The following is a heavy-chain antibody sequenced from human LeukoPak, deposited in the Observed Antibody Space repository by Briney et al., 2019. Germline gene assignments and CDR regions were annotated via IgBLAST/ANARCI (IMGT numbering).Heavy chain of an antibody. Sequence: PSETLSLTCAVYGGSFSGYYWSWIRQPPGKGLEWIGEINHSGSTNYSPSLKSRVTISVDTSKNQFSLKLSSVTAADTAVYYCVSRSSGWYVDYWGQGTLVTVSS. CDR1: GGSFSGYY. V-gene: IGHV4-34*01. CDR3: VSRSSGWYVDY. D-gene: IGHD6-19*01. J-gene: IGHJ4*02. CDR2: INHSGST.